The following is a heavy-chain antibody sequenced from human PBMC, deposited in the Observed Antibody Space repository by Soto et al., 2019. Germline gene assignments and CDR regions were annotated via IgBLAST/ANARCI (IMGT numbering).Heavy chain of an antibody. CDR2: IYYSGST. J-gene: IGHJ5*02. V-gene: IGHV4-31*03. Sequence: QVQLQESGPGLVKPSQTLSLTCTVSGGSISSGGYYWSWIRQHPGKGLEWIGYIYYSGSTYYNPSLKSRVTISVDTSKNQFSLKLSSVTAADTAVYYCARVTANRGVRGVIIGWFDPWGQGTLVTVSS. D-gene: IGHD3-10*01. CDR1: GGSISSGGYY. CDR3: ARVTANRGVRGVIIGWFDP.